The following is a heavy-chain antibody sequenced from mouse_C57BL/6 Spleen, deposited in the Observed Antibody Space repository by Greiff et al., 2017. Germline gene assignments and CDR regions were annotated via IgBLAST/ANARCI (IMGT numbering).Heavy chain of an antibody. Sequence: QVQLQQSGAELVRPGTSVKVSCKASGYAFTNYLIEWVKQRPGQGLEWIGVINPGSGGTNYNEKFKGKATLTADKSSSTAYMQLSSLTSEDSAVFFCARSDRRYFDYWGQGTTLTVSS. V-gene: IGHV1-54*01. CDR2: INPGSGGT. CDR3: ARSDRRYFDY. CDR1: GYAFTNYL. J-gene: IGHJ2*01.